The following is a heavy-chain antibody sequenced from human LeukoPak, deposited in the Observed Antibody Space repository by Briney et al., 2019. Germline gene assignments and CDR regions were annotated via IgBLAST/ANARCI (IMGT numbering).Heavy chain of an antibody. Sequence: GESLKVSCKASGYTFTNYGISWVRQAPGQGLEWVGWISAYNGNTNYAQKLQGRVTMATDTSTSTAYMELRSLRSNDTAVYYCARVGYSSSWYCDYWGQGTLVTVSS. D-gene: IGHD6-13*01. V-gene: IGHV1-18*01. J-gene: IGHJ4*02. CDR2: ISAYNGNT. CDR3: ARVGYSSSWYCDY. CDR1: GYTFTNYG.